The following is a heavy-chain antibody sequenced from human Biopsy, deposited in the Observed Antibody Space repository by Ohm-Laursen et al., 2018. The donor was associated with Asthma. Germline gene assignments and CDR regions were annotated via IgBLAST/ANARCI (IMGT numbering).Heavy chain of an antibody. V-gene: IGHV3-74*01. CDR3: ARDGVVPDAMYYHYYYGLDV. D-gene: IGHD2-2*01. J-gene: IGHJ6*02. CDR2: VKGDGMRT. CDR1: GLTFSDYW. Sequence: SLRLSCAASGLTFSDYWMHWVRQAPGKGLEWVSRVKGDGMRTSYADSVKGRFTISRDNAKNTLYLQMNSLRVEDTAVYYCARDGVVPDAMYYHYYYGLDVWGQGTTVTVSS.